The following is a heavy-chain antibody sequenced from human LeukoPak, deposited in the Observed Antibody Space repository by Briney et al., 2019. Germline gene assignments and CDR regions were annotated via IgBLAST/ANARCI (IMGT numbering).Heavy chain of an antibody. CDR1: GFMFSRHW. D-gene: IGHD2-2*01. V-gene: IGHV3-7*01. CDR3: AKGSYYCSSSSCPQYYYYMDV. Sequence: GGSLRLSCAPSGFMFSRHWMSWVRQAPGKGPEWVANIKQDGSERYYADSVKGRLTISRDNSKNTLYLQMNSLRAEDTAVYYCAKGSYYCSSSSCPQYYYYMDVWGKGTTVTVSS. CDR2: IKQDGSER. J-gene: IGHJ6*03.